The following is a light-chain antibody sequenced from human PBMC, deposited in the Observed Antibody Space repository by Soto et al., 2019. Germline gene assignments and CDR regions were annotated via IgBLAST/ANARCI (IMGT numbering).Light chain of an antibody. CDR3: QQFDDPPLT. J-gene: IGKJ4*01. CDR1: QDVLAY. V-gene: IGKV1-33*01. Sequence: DIQMTQSPSSLSASVGDRVTITCQASQDVLAYLNWYQQKPGKAPKLLIHDASILETGVPSRFSGSGSGTHFTFTINSLQPEDFATYYCQQFDDPPLTFGGGTKVEI. CDR2: DAS.